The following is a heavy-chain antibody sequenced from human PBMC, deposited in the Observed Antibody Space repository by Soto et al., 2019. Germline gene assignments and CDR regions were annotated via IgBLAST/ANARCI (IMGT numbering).Heavy chain of an antibody. D-gene: IGHD3-10*01. Sequence: QVQLQESGPGLVKPSETLSLTCTVSGGSISSYYWSWIRQPPGKGLEWIGYIYYSGSTNYNPSLKSRVTISVDTSKNQFSLKRSSVTAADTAVYYCARAMVRGVISWIYYMDVWCKGTTVTVSS. CDR1: GGSISSYY. CDR3: ARAMVRGVISWIYYMDV. CDR2: IYYSGST. J-gene: IGHJ6*03. V-gene: IGHV4-59*01.